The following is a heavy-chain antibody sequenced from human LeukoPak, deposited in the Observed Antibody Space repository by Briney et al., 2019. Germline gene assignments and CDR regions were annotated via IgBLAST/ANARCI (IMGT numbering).Heavy chain of an antibody. CDR3: ARRSMVRTVGYYYGMDV. Sequence: SETLSLTCTVSGGSISSYYWSWIRQPAGKGLEWIGRIYSSGSTIYNPSLKSRVTMSVDTSKNQFSLKLSSVTAADTAVYYCARRSMVRTVGYYYGMDVWGQGTTVTVSS. D-gene: IGHD4/OR15-4a*01. CDR2: IYSSGST. CDR1: GGSISSYY. J-gene: IGHJ6*02. V-gene: IGHV4-4*07.